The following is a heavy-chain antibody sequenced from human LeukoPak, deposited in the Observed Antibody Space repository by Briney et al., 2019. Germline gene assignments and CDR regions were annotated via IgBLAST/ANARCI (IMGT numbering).Heavy chain of an antibody. Sequence: PSETLSLTCTVSGGSITGYYWTWIRQPPGKGLEWIGYIYYNGTTNYNPSLKSRLTISLNTSKKQFSLKLSSVTAADTAVYYCARDGYSSGRGASFDYWGQGTLVTVSS. J-gene: IGHJ4*02. V-gene: IGHV4-59*12. CDR3: ARDGYSSGRGASFDY. CDR1: GGSITGYY. CDR2: IYYNGTT. D-gene: IGHD6-19*01.